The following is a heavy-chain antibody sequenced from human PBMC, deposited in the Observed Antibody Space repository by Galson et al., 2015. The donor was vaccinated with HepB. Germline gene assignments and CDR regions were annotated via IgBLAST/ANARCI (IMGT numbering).Heavy chain of an antibody. J-gene: IGHJ4*02. CDR1: GYNFAAHG. CDR2: VSSYNGYT. Sequence: SVRVSCKASGYNFAAHGISWVRQAPGQGLEWMGWVSSYNGYTPYAEKFQGRVTMTADTSTSTVYLELRSLRSDDTAVYYCARDQGSPPHTFDSWGQGTLVSVSS. D-gene: IGHD1-14*01. CDR3: ARDQGSPPHTFDS. V-gene: IGHV1-18*01.